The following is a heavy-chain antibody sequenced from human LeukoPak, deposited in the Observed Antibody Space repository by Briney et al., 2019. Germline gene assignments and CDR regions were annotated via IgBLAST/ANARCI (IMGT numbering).Heavy chain of an antibody. CDR1: GFTFSSYA. CDR3: AKDDHLYPTTSRDY. D-gene: IGHD3-16*01. CDR2: ISGSGGST. J-gene: IGHJ4*02. V-gene: IGHV3-23*01. Sequence: GGSLRLSCAASGFTFSSYAMSWVRQAPGKGLEWVSAISGSGGSTYYADSVEGRFTISRDNSKNTLYLQMNSLRAEDTAVYYCAKDDHLYPTTSRDYWGQGTLVTVSS.